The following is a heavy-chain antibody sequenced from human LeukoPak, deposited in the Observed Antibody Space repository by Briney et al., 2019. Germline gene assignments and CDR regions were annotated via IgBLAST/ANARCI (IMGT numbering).Heavy chain of an antibody. CDR1: GGSISSYY. CDR3: ARSGGNIVATTGTFDY. J-gene: IGHJ4*02. Sequence: SETLSLTCTVSGGSISSYYWSWIRQPPGKGLEWIWYIYYSGSTSYNPSLKTRVTISVDTSKNQFSLKLSSVSAADTAVYYCARSGGNIVATTGTFDYWGQGTLVTVSS. D-gene: IGHD5-12*01. V-gene: IGHV4-59*08. CDR2: IYYSGST.